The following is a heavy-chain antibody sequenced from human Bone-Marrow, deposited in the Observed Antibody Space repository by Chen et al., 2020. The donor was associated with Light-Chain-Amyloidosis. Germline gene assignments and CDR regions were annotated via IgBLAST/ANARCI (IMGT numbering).Heavy chain of an antibody. CDR1: GYTFPTYW. V-gene: IGHV5-51*01. CDR2: IYPDDSDA. J-gene: IGHJ4*02. Sequence: EVQLAQSGPEVKKPGESLKISCKGSGYTFPTYWIGWVRQMPGKGLEWMGVIYPDDSDARYSPSFEGQVTISADKSITTAYLQWRSLKASDTAMYYCARRRDGYNFDYWGQGTLVTVSS. D-gene: IGHD5-12*01. CDR3: ARRRDGYNFDY.